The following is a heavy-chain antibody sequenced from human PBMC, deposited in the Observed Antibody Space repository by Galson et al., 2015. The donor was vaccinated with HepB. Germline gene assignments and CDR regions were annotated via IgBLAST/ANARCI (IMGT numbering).Heavy chain of an antibody. V-gene: IGHV1-69*13. CDR1: ARTFETSA. Sequence: SVKVSCKDSARTFETSAISWVRQAPGEGLEWLGGILPVFQPPAYAPKFPGRATITSDESTNTVYMALSSPTSEDTAIYYFSTSWKDDIGGNYYYMLDVWGQGTRVTVS. CDR2: ILPVFQPP. CDR3: STSWKDDIGGNYYYMLDV. D-gene: IGHD1-1*01. J-gene: IGHJ6*02.